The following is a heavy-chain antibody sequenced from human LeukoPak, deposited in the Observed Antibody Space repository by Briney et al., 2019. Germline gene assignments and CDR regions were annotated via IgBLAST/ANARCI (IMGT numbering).Heavy chain of an antibody. J-gene: IGHJ4*02. V-gene: IGHV3-23*01. CDR1: GFTFSSYA. CDR2: ISGSVGGI. Sequence: PGGSLRLSCAASGFTFSSYAMSWVRQAPGKGLGWVSAISGSVGGIYYADSVKGGFTISRDNSKNTLYLQMNSLRAEDTAVYYCAKAGIAATYYFDYWGQGTLVTVSS. D-gene: IGHD6-13*01. CDR3: AKAGIAATYYFDY.